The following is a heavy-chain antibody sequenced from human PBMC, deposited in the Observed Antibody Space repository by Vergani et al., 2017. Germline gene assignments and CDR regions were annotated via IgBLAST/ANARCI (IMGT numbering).Heavy chain of an antibody. CDR3: STDVAAAAPGLYGMDV. J-gene: IGHJ6*02. Sequence: QVQLVESGGGVVQPGRSLRLSCAASGFTFSSYGMHWVRQAPGKGLEWVAVIWYDGSNKYYADSVKGRFTISRDNSKNTLYLQMNSLRAEDTAVYYCSTDVAAAAPGLYGMDVWGQGTTVTVSS. CDR2: IWYDGSNK. D-gene: IGHD6-13*01. V-gene: IGHV3-33*01. CDR1: GFTFSSYG.